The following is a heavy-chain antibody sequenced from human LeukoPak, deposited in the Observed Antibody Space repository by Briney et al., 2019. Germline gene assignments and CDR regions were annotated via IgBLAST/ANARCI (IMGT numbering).Heavy chain of an antibody. CDR1: GYSFTSYW. CDR3: TRGSGYYYGSAEIPFDY. CDR2: IYPGDSDT. V-gene: IGHV5-51*01. J-gene: IGHJ4*02. D-gene: IGHD3-10*01. Sequence: GESLKISCKGFGYSFTSYWIGWVRQMPGKGLEWMGIIYPGDSDTRYSPSFQGQVTISADNSISTAYLQWSSLKASDTAMYYCTRGSGYYYGSAEIPFDYWGQGTLVTVSS.